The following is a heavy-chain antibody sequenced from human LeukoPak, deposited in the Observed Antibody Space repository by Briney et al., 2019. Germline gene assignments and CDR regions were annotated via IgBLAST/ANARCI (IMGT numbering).Heavy chain of an antibody. J-gene: IGHJ4*02. V-gene: IGHV4-34*01. Sequence: SETLSLTCAVYGGSFSGYYWSWIRQPPGEGLEWIGEINHSGSTNYNPSLKSRVTISVDTSKNQLSLKLSSVTAADTAVYYCARARWNVFDYWGQGTLVTVSS. D-gene: IGHD1-1*01. CDR1: GGSFSGYY. CDR2: INHSGST. CDR3: ARARWNVFDY.